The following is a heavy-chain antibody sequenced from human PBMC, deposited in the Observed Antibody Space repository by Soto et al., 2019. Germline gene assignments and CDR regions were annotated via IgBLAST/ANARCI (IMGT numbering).Heavy chain of an antibody. Sequence: PGGSLRLSCAASGFTFSSYEMNWVRQAPGKGLEWVSYISSSGSTIYYADSVKGRFTISRDNAKNSLYLQMNSLRAEDTAVYYCARGHDFWSGFAPIYYFDYWGQGTLVTVSS. CDR3: ARGHDFWSGFAPIYYFDY. V-gene: IGHV3-48*03. CDR1: GFTFSSYE. J-gene: IGHJ4*02. D-gene: IGHD3-3*01. CDR2: ISSSGSTI.